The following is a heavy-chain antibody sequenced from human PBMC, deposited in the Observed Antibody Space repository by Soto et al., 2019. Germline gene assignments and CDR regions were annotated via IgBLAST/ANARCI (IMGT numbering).Heavy chain of an antibody. CDR2: IIPIFGTA. Sequence: SVKVSCKASGGTFSSYAISWVRQAPGQGLEWMGGIIPIFGTANYTQKFQGRVTITADESTSTAYMELSSLRSEDTAVYYCARVGYSSGWYGAHGYWGQGTLVTVSS. CDR3: ARVGYSSGWYGAHGY. J-gene: IGHJ4*02. V-gene: IGHV1-69*13. CDR1: GGTFSSYA. D-gene: IGHD6-19*01.